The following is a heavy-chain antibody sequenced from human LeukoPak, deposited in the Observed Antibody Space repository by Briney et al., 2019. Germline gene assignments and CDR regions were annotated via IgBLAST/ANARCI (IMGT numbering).Heavy chain of an antibody. CDR1: GASISSYS. CDR3: ARFVGSGLDS. V-gene: IGHV4-59*01. D-gene: IGHD2-15*01. Sequence: TSETLSLTCSVPGASISSYSWSWIRQPPGKGLEWIGYIYYSGNTNYNPSLKSRVTISVDTSNNEVSLNLNSVTAADTAVYYCARFVGSGLDSWGQGTLLTVSS. J-gene: IGHJ4*02. CDR2: IYYSGNT.